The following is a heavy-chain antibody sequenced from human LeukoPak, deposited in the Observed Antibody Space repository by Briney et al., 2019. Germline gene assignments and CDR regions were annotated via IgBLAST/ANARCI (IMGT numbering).Heavy chain of an antibody. CDR2: ITHSATNQ. Sequence: PGGSLRLSCAASGFTFNHYGIHWVRQAPGKGLVWVAVITHSATNQYFVDPVKGRFTISRDNSKNKVYLQMNRLRDTDTAVYDCAWSASRVITLGRGFDPWGQGTLVTVSS. CDR1: GFTFNHYG. CDR3: AWSASRVITLGRGFDP. J-gene: IGHJ5*02. V-gene: IGHV3-30*03. D-gene: IGHD3-16*01.